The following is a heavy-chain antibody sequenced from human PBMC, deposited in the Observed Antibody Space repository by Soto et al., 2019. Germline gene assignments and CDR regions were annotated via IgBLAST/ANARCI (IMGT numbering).Heavy chain of an antibody. V-gene: IGHV4-31*11. CDR1: GGSISSGGYS. Sequence: SETLSLTCAVSGGSISSGGYSWSWIRHPPGKGLEWIGYIYYSGSTYYNPSLKSRVTISVDTSKNQFSLKLSSVTAADTAVYYCARDPPTTYYYDSSGSRWGQGTLVTVSS. CDR2: IYYSGST. CDR3: ARDPPTTYYYDSSGSR. D-gene: IGHD3-22*01. J-gene: IGHJ4*02.